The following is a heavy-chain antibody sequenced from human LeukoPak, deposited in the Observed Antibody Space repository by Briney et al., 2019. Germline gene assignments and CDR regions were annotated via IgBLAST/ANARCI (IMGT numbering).Heavy chain of an antibody. Sequence: PGGSLRLSCAASGFTFSNYGMHWVRQAQGKGLEGGEFIRYDGSDKYYADSVKGRLTISRDNSTKTLYLQMNSLRAEDTAAYYCAKEYAGSHYYYYYMDVWGKGTTVTVSS. V-gene: IGHV3-30*02. CDR2: IRYDGSDK. CDR1: GFTFSNYG. J-gene: IGHJ6*03. CDR3: AKEYAGSHYYYYYMDV.